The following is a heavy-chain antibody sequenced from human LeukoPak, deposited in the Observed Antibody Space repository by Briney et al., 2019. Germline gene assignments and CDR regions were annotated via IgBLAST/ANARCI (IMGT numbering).Heavy chain of an antibody. D-gene: IGHD3-9*01. CDR2: IWYDGSEK. CDR1: GFTFRNFG. J-gene: IGHJ4*02. Sequence: PGRSLRLSCAASGFTFRNFGMHWVRQAPGKGLEWVAVIWYDGSEKYYADSVKGRFTISRDNSKNMLYLQTNSLRAEDTAVYYCAKDLDSAFDYWGQGTLVTVSS. CDR3: AKDLDSAFDY. V-gene: IGHV3-33*06.